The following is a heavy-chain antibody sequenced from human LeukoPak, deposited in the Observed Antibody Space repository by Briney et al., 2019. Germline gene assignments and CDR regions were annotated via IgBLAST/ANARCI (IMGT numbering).Heavy chain of an antibody. CDR3: AVAYSSSGYYPVDY. CDR1: GFTFSDYG. CDR2: IWYDGSNK. V-gene: IGHV3-30*02. D-gene: IGHD3-22*01. J-gene: IGHJ4*02. Sequence: GGSLRLSCAASGFTFSDYGMHWVRQAPGKGLEWVAVIWYDGSNKYYADSVKGRFTISRDNSKNTLYLQMNSLRAEDTAVYYCAVAYSSSGYYPVDYWGQGTLVTVSS.